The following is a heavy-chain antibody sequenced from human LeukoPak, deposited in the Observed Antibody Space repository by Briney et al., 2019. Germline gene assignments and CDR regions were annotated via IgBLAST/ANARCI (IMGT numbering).Heavy chain of an antibody. Sequence: SETLSLTCTVSGYSISSGYYWGWIRQPPGKGLEWIGSIYHSGSTYYNPSLKSRVTISVDTSRNQFSLKLSSVTAADTAVYYCARHGIAAPPYYFDYWGQGTLVTVSS. V-gene: IGHV4-38-2*02. D-gene: IGHD6-13*01. CDR2: IYHSGST. CDR3: ARHGIAAPPYYFDY. CDR1: GYSISSGYY. J-gene: IGHJ4*02.